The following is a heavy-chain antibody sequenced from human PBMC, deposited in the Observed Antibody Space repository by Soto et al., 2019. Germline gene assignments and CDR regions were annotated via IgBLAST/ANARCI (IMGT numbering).Heavy chain of an antibody. D-gene: IGHD5-12*01. CDR2: IATGSGRT. J-gene: IGHJ4*02. Sequence: DVQLVESGGGLVQPGGSLRLSCTASGFTFSAYSMNWVRQAPGKGLEWLSYIATGSGRTDYADSVKGRSTISRDNAQNSLYLQMNSLRDEDTAVYYCVRDTDKVPAGKHMVHGDYWGQGTLVTVSS. CDR3: VRDTDKVPAGKHMVHGDY. CDR1: GFTFSAYS. V-gene: IGHV3-48*02.